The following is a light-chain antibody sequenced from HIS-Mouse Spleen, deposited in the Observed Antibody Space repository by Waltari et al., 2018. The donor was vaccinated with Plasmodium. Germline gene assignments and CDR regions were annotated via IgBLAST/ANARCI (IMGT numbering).Light chain of an antibody. Sequence: SYELTQPPSVSVSPGQTASIPCSGDNLGDKYACWYQQKPDQSPVLVIYQDSKRPSGIPERFSGSNSGNTATLTISGTQAMDEADYYCQAWDSSTVVFGGGTKLTVL. V-gene: IGLV3-1*01. CDR3: QAWDSSTVV. CDR1: NLGDKY. J-gene: IGLJ2*01. CDR2: QDS.